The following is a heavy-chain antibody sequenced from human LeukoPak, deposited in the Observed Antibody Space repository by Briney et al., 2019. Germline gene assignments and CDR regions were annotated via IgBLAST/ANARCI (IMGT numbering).Heavy chain of an antibody. D-gene: IGHD3-22*01. V-gene: IGHV4-61*02. CDR2: IYTGGST. Sequence: SQTLSLTCTVSGGSISSGSYYWSWIRQPAGKGLEWIGRIYTGGSTNYNPSLKSRVTISVDTSKNQFSLKLSSVTAADTAVYYCARGVGYYYDSSGYAYYFDYWGQGTLVTVSS. CDR3: ARGVGYYYDSSGYAYYFDY. J-gene: IGHJ4*02. CDR1: GGSISSGSYY.